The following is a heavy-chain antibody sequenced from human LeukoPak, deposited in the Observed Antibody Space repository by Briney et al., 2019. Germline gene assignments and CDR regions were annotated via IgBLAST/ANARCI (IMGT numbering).Heavy chain of an antibody. V-gene: IGHV3-33*06. D-gene: IGHD2-2*02. J-gene: IGHJ4*02. Sequence: PGGSLRLSCAVSGFTVSRNSMTWVRQAPGKGLEWVAVIWYDGSNKSYVDSVKGRFTISRDNSKNTLYLQMNSLRAEDTAVYYCAKIEKRYCSSTSCYIFDYWGQGTLVTVSS. CDR2: IWYDGSNK. CDR1: GFTVSRNS. CDR3: AKIEKRYCSSTSCYIFDY.